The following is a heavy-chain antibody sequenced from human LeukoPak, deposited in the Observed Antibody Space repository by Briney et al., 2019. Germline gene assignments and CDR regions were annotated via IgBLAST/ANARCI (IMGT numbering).Heavy chain of an antibody. V-gene: IGHV3-23*01. CDR3: AKERDYGPADY. CDR1: GITFSNYA. D-gene: IGHD4/OR15-4a*01. J-gene: IGHJ4*02. CDR2: ISGSAHKI. Sequence: GGSLRLSCVASGITFSNYAVSWVRQAPEKGLDWVSVISGSAHKIRYADSVKGRFTVSRDNSKNTLFLQMNSLRAEDTAIYYCAKERDYGPADYWGQATLVTVSS.